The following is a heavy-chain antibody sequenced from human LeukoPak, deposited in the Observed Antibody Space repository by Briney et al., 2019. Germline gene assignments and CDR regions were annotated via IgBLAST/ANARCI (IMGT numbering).Heavy chain of an antibody. CDR3: AKDLFYYDKGGFDY. V-gene: IGHV3-30*18. CDR2: ISYGGSNK. J-gene: IGHJ4*02. D-gene: IGHD3-22*01. CDR1: GFIFSTYT. Sequence: PGGSLRLSCAASGFIFSTYTMNWVXXXPDKXXEXVAXISYGGSNKFYGXXVKGRFTISRDNSKNTLYLQMNSLRTEDTAVYYCAKDLFYYDKGGFDYWGQGTLVTVSS.